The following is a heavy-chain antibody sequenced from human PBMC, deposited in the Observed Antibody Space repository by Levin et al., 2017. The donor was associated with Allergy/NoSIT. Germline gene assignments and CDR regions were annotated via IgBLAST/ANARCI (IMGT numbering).Heavy chain of an antibody. V-gene: IGHV3-23*01. CDR3: AKDLVDSSNWYRISPDALDI. D-gene: IGHD6-13*01. Sequence: HAGGSLRLSCAASGFTFSNYAMNWVRQAPGKGLEWVSAIRGSGGSTYYADSVKGRVTISRDNSKSTLYLQMNGLRAEDTAVYYCAKDLVDSSNWYRISPDALDIWGQGTMVTVSS. CDR1: GFTFSNYA. J-gene: IGHJ3*02. CDR2: IRGSGGST.